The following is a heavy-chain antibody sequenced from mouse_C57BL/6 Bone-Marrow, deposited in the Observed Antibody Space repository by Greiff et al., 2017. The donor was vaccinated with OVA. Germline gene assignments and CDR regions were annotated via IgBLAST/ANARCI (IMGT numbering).Heavy chain of an antibody. Sequence: QVQLQQSGAELVRPGTSVKLSCKASGYTFTNYWMHWVKQRPGQGLEWIGEIAPSVSYINYKQKFKGRATMTVDTASSTAYMHLSSLTSEDSAVCYFAHCGGRYYLHYWGQGTSLTVSS. V-gene: IGHV1-59*01. CDR2: IAPSVSYI. D-gene: IGHD1-1*02. J-gene: IGHJ2*02. CDR3: AHCGGRYYLHY. CDR1: GYTFTNYW.